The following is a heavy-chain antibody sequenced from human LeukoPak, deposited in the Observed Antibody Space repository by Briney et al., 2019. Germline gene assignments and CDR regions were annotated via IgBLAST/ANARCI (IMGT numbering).Heavy chain of an antibody. Sequence: ASVKVSCKASGYTFTGYYMHWVRQAPGQGLEWMGWINPNSGGTNYAQKFQGRVTMTEDTSTDTAYMELSSLRSEDTAVYYCATSVASDGGYYTKDVFAIWGQGTMVTVSS. CDR1: GYTFTGYY. J-gene: IGHJ3*02. D-gene: IGHD3-3*01. CDR2: INPNSGGT. V-gene: IGHV1-2*02. CDR3: ATSVASDGGYYTKDVFAI.